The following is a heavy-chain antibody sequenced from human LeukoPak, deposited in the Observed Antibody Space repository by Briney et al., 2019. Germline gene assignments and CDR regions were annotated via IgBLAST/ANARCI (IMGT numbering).Heavy chain of an antibody. CDR2: IYYSGST. Sequence: SETLSLTCTVSGGSISSYYWSWIRQPPEKGLEWIGYIYYSGSTNYNPSLKSRVTISVDTSKNQFSLKLSSVTAADTAVYYCARDLPPYGDYESPESNYYYYGMDVWGQGTTVTVSS. D-gene: IGHD4-17*01. CDR1: GGSISSYY. V-gene: IGHV4-59*01. CDR3: ARDLPPYGDYESPESNYYYYGMDV. J-gene: IGHJ6*02.